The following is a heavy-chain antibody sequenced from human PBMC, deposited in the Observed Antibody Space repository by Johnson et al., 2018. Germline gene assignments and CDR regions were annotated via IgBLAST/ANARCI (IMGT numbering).Heavy chain of an antibody. CDR1: GGSVSSGDYY. CDR3: ARNLDYDTGMSDAFDI. CDR2: IYSDGST. D-gene: IGHD3-10*01. J-gene: IGHJ3*02. Sequence: QVQLQESGPGLLKPSETLSLTCTVSGGSVSSGDYYWSWIRQPPETGLEWIGYIYSDGSTRYNPSLNSRVTISLDSSKSQISLDLTAVTAADTGVYYCARNLDYDTGMSDAFDIWGQGTLVIVSS. V-gene: IGHV4-61*08.